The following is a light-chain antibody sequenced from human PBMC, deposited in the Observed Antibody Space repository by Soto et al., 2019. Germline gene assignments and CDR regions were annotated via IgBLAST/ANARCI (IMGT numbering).Light chain of an antibody. CDR2: AAS. Sequence: DIQMTQSPSSVSASVGDRVTITCRASQSISSSLAWYQQKPGTVPKLLIYAASSLQSGVPSRFSGSGASTEFTLSITSLQPEDFGTYSCQQGDSFPITFGQGTRLEIK. J-gene: IGKJ5*01. CDR3: QQGDSFPIT. CDR1: QSISSS. V-gene: IGKV1-12*01.